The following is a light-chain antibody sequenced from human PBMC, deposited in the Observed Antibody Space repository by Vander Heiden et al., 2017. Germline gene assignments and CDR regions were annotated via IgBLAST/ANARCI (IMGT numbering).Light chain of an antibody. J-gene: IGLJ1*01. CDR2: EVT. CDR1: RSNDGSHYN. V-gene: IGLV2-8*01. Sequence: PLTQPPFASGSPGQSVTISCTATRSNDGSHYNVSWYQQYPGKAPKLIIYEVTKRPSGVPDRFSGSKSGNTASLTVSGLQAEDEADYYCSSYAGSNNLGIFGTGTKVTVL. CDR3: SSYAGSNNLGI.